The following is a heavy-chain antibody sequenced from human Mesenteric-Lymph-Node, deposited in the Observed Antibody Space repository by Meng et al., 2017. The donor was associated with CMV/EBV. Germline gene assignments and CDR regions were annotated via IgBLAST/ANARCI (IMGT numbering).Heavy chain of an antibody. D-gene: IGHD6-6*01. CDR2: ISATSRYI. V-gene: IGHV3-21*01. Sequence: GESLKISCAASGFSFSSYTLNWVRQAPGKGLEWVSSISATSRYIYYADSVKGRFTISRDNAKNSLYLQMNSLRAEDTAVYYCARDYSSYGYWGQGVLVTVSS. J-gene: IGHJ4*02. CDR1: GFSFSSYT. CDR3: ARDYSSYGY.